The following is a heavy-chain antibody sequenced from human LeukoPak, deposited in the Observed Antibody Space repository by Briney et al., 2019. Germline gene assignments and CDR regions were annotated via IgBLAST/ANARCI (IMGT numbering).Heavy chain of an antibody. Sequence: SVKVSCKASGGTFSNYAISWVRQAPGQGLEWMGGIIPIFGTANYAQKFRGRVTITADKSTRTAYMELSSLRSEDTAVYYCARDNSVEDTAWWFDPWGQGTLVTVSS. D-gene: IGHD4-23*01. V-gene: IGHV1-69*06. CDR1: GGTFSNYA. J-gene: IGHJ5*02. CDR2: IIPIFGTA. CDR3: ARDNSVEDTAWWFDP.